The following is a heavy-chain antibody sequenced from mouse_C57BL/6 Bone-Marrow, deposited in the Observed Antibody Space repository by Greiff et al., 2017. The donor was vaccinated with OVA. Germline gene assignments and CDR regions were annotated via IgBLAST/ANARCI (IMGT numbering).Heavy chain of an antibody. V-gene: IGHV7-1*01. CDR3: ARDYYGSSGWYFDV. Sequence: DVKLVDSGGGLVQSGRSLRLSCATSGFTFSDFYMEWVRQAPGKGLEWIAASRNKANDYTTEYSASVKGRFIVSRDTSQSILYLQMNALRAEDTAIYYCARDYYGSSGWYFDVWGTGTTVTVSS. CDR1: GFTFSDFY. D-gene: IGHD1-1*01. CDR2: SRNKANDYTT. J-gene: IGHJ1*03.